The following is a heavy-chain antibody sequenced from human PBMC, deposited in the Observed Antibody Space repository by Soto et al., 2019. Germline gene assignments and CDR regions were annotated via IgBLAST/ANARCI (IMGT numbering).Heavy chain of an antibody. J-gene: IGHJ4*02. D-gene: IGHD1-26*01. CDR1: GFTFSTYG. CDR3: VRGWRGSYSY. CDR2: ISSSSSDT. Sequence: GGSLRLSCAASGFTFSTYGMAWVRQAPGKGLEWVSYISSSSSDTYYADSVKGRFIISRDNAKNSLYLQMNSLRDEDTAMYHCVRGWRGSYSYWGPGTLVTVSS. V-gene: IGHV3-48*02.